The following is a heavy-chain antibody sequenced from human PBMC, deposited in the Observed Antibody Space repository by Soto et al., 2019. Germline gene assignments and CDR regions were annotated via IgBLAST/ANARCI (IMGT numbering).Heavy chain of an antibody. CDR2: ISGSGGTI. CDR3: AREMGHLRFLESLPAGMDV. V-gene: IGHV3-23*01. CDR1: GFTFSSYA. J-gene: IGHJ6*02. D-gene: IGHD3-3*01. Sequence: EVQLLESGGGLVQPGGSLRLSCAASGFTFSSYAMSWVRQAPGKGLEWVSAISGSGGTIYYADSVKGRFTISRDNAKNSLYLQMNSLRAEDTAVYYCAREMGHLRFLESLPAGMDVWGQGTTVTVSS.